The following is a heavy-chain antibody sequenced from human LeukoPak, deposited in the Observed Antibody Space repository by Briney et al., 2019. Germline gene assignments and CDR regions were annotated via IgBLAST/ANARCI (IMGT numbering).Heavy chain of an antibody. CDR2: IRFDGTKT. Sequence: PGGSLRLSCETSGFNFSTNGMHWVRQAPGKGLEWVPFIRFDGTKTFYGDSVRGRFTISRDNPKNTLYLQLSSLRGDDTAVYYCARDFDDVNGNYYYIPDYWGQGTLVTVSS. V-gene: IGHV3-30*02. CDR3: ARDFDDVNGNYYYIPDY. D-gene: IGHD3-10*01. J-gene: IGHJ4*02. CDR1: GFNFSTNG.